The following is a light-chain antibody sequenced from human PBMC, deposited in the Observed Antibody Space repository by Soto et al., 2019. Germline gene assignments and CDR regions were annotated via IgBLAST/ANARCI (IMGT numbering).Light chain of an antibody. V-gene: IGKV4-1*01. Sequence: DIVMTQSPDSLAVSLGERATINCKSSQNVLYSSNNKNYLAWYQQRPGQPPKLLIYWASTRESGVPDRVSGSGSGTDFTLTISSLQAEEVAVEYCQQYYTTHRTFGQGTKVEIK. CDR2: WAS. CDR1: QNVLYSSNNKNY. J-gene: IGKJ1*01. CDR3: QQYYTTHRT.